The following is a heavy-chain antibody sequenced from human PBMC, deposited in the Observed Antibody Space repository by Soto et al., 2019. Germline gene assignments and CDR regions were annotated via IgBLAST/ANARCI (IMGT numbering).Heavy chain of an antibody. J-gene: IGHJ6*02. CDR2: IIPIFGTA. D-gene: IGHD6-19*01. Sequence: GASVKVSCKASGGTFSSYAISWVRQAPGQGLEWMGGIIPIFGTANYAQKFQGRVTITADESTSTAYMELSSLRSEDTAVYYCARVSSGWYGRETPYPPYGMDVCGQAPTLTVSS. CDR3: ARVSSGWYGRETPYPPYGMDV. V-gene: IGHV1-69*13. CDR1: GGTFSSYA.